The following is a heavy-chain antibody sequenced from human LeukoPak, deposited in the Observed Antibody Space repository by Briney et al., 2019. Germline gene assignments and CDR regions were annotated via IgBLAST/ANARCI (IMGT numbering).Heavy chain of an antibody. CDR3: AKYSSGWSAFDI. J-gene: IGHJ3*02. Sequence: HPGGSLRLSCAASGFTFSSYAMSWVRQAPGKGLEWVSAISGSGGSTYYADSVKGRFTISRDNSKNTLYLQMNSLRAEDTAVYYCAKYSSGWSAFDIWGQGTMVTVSS. CDR1: GFTFSSYA. CDR2: ISGSGGST. D-gene: IGHD6-19*01. V-gene: IGHV3-23*01.